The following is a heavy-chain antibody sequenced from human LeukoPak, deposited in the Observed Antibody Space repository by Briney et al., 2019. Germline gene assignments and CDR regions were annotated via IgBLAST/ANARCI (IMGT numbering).Heavy chain of an antibody. V-gene: IGHV4-31*03. D-gene: IGHD3-22*01. Sequence: SETLSLTCPVSGDSISGGGHYWSWIRQHPGKGLEWIAYISYSGSTYYNPSLKSRIIISVDTSKNRFSLKLSSVTAADTAVYFCARGAFNYYDTIGYSNDAFDIWGQGTMVTVSS. CDR1: GDSISGGGHY. CDR2: ISYSGST. J-gene: IGHJ3*02. CDR3: ARGAFNYYDTIGYSNDAFDI.